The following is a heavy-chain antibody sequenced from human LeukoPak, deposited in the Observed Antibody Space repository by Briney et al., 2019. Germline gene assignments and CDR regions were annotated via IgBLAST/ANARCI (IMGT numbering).Heavy chain of an antibody. CDR1: GFTFSSYA. CDR2: VSGSGGST. V-gene: IGHV3-23*01. Sequence: GASLRLSCAASGFTFSSYAMNWVRQAPGKGLEWVSSVSGSGGSTLYADSVKGRFTISRDNSKNTLYLQMNSLRAEDTAIYYCAKDGYCSGGSCSGVRGDYWGQGTLVTVSS. D-gene: IGHD2-15*01. CDR3: AKDGYCSGGSCSGVRGDY. J-gene: IGHJ4*02.